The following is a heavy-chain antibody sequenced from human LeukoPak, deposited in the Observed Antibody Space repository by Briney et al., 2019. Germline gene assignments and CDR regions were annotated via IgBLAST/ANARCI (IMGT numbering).Heavy chain of an antibody. CDR2: IWYDGSNK. CDR3: AKGSGRRYFDWYSAY. CDR1: GFTFSSYG. J-gene: IGHJ4*02. Sequence: PGGSLRLSCAASGFTFSSYGMHRVRQAPGKGLEWVAVIWYDGSNKYYADSVKGRFTISRDNSKNTLYLQMNSLRAEDTAVYYCAKGSGRRYFDWYSAYWGQGTLVTVSS. D-gene: IGHD3-9*01. V-gene: IGHV3-33*06.